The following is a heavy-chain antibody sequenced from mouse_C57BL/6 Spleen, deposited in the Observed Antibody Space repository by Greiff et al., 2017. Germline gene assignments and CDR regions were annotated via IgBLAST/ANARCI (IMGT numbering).Heavy chain of an antibody. D-gene: IGHD1-1*01. V-gene: IGHV1-59*01. Sequence: VQLQQPGAELVRPGTSVKLSCKASGYTFTSYWMHWVKQRPGQGLEWIGVIDPSDSYTNYNQKFKGQATLTVDTSSSTAYMQLSSLTSEDSAVYYCARREITTVVADYWGQGTTLTVSS. J-gene: IGHJ2*01. CDR3: ARREITTVVADY. CDR2: IDPSDSYT. CDR1: GYTFTSYW.